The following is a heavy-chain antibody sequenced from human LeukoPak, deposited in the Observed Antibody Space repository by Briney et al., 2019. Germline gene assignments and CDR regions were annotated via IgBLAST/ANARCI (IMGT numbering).Heavy chain of an antibody. CDR3: ARDISPDSFDY. CDR1: GFTFSSYA. CDR2: ISYDGSNK. J-gene: IGHJ4*02. D-gene: IGHD1-14*01. V-gene: IGHV3-30-3*01. Sequence: VGSLRLSCAASGFTFSSYAMHWVRQAPGKGLEWVAVISYDGSNKYYADSVKGRFTISRDNSKNTLYLQMNSLRAEDTAVYYCARDISPDSFDYWGQGTLVTVSS.